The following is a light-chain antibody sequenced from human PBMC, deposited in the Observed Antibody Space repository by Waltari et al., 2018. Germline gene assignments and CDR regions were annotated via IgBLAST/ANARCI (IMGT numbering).Light chain of an antibody. CDR3: QKYYSTPIT. CDR2: WAS. Sequence: DIVMTQSPDSLAVSLGERATINCKSSQSVLYSSNNKNYLAWYQQKPGQPPKLLIYWASTREPGVPDRFSGSGSGTDFTLTISSLQAEDVAVYYCQKYYSTPITFGGGTKVEIK. CDR1: QSVLYSSNNKNY. J-gene: IGKJ4*01. V-gene: IGKV4-1*01.